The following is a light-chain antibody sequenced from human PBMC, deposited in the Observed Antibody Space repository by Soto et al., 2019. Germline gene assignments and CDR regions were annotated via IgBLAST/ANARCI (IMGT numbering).Light chain of an antibody. J-gene: IGKJ3*01. V-gene: IGKV3-20*01. CDR2: GAS. CDR3: QQYGRSET. CDR1: QSVTSTN. Sequence: EIVLTQSPATLSLSPVDRVTLSCKASQSVTSTNLAWYQQKPGQAPRLLIYGASRRATGIPDRISGGGSGTDFTLTISRLEPEDFAVYYCQQYGRSETFGPGTKVDIK.